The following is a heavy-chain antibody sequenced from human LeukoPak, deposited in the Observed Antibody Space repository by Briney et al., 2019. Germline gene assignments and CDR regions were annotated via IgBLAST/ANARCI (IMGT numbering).Heavy chain of an antibody. CDR2: INPHNGGT. V-gene: IGHV1-2*02. J-gene: IGHJ6*03. CDR3: AREAAAFGTSCGYMDV. CDR1: GYTFIDNY. Sequence: ASVKVSCKASGYTFIDNYIHWVRQAPGQGLEWMGWINPHNGGTKYALKFQGRVTMTSDRSTTTVYMEVTRLRSDDTAVSYCAREAAAFGTSCGYMDVLVKGTTVTVSS. D-gene: IGHD6-13*01.